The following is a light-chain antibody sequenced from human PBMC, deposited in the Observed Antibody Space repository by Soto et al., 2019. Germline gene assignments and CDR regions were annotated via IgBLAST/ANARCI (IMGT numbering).Light chain of an antibody. V-gene: IGLV2-14*01. J-gene: IGLJ1*01. CDR2: DVS. CDR3: SSYTSSSTQV. Sequence: QYALTQPASVSGSPGQSITISCTGTSSDVGGYNYVSWYQQHPGKAPKLMIYDVSNRPSGVSNRFSGSKSGNTASLTISGLQAEDEADYYCSSYTSSSTQVVGTGTKLTVL. CDR1: SSDVGGYNY.